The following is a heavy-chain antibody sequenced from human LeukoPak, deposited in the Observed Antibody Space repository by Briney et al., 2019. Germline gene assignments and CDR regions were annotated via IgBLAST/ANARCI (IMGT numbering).Heavy chain of an antibody. J-gene: IGHJ4*02. CDR3: ARSPVYYDSSGYYRPLGY. Sequence: QPGGSLRLSCAASGFTFSIYAMSWVRQAPGKGLEWVSAISGGRDNTYYADSVKGRFTISRDTSKNTLYLQMNSLRSEDTSIYSCARSPVYYDSSGYYRPLGYWGQGTLVTVSS. V-gene: IGHV3-23*01. D-gene: IGHD3-22*01. CDR2: ISGGRDNT. CDR1: GFTFSIYA.